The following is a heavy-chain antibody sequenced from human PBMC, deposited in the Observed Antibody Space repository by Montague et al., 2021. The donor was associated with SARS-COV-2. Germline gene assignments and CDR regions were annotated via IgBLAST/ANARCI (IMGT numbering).Heavy chain of an antibody. CDR3: ARIERGFWRDLVVFDV. D-gene: IGHD3-3*01. Sequence: SETLSLTCTVSGVSITHYYWSWIRQFPGKELEWIGTVSNTGSTNKNPSLMSRVTISRDTSSGQVSMRLRSVTAADTAFYFCARIERGFWRDLVVFDVWGPGTLVTVSS. J-gene: IGHJ3*01. CDR1: GVSITHYY. CDR2: VSNTGST. V-gene: IGHV4-59*12.